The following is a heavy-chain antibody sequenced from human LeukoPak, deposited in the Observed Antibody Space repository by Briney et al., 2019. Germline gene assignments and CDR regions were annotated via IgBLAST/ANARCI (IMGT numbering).Heavy chain of an antibody. D-gene: IGHD1-26*01. V-gene: IGHV3-48*03. CDR3: ARVSSGSYYILDY. CDR1: GFTFSSYD. CDR2: ISSSGSTI. J-gene: IGHJ4*02. Sequence: PGGSLRLSCAASGFTFSSYDMNWVRQAPGKGLEWVSYISSSGSTIYYADSVKGRLTISRDKAKNSLYLQMSSLRAEDTALYYCARVSSGSYYILDYRGQGTLVTVSS.